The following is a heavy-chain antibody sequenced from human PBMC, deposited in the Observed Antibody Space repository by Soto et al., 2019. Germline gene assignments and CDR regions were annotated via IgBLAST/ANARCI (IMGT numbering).Heavy chain of an antibody. J-gene: IGHJ4*02. CDR3: ASSLSGYNGFDY. CDR2: IYYSGST. D-gene: IGHD3-22*01. CDR1: GGSISSGDYY. V-gene: IGHV4-30-4*01. Sequence: SETLSLTCTVSGGSISSGDYYWSWIRQPPGKGLAWIGYIYYSGSTYYNPSLESRVTISVDTSKNQFSLKLSSVTAADTAVYYCASSLSGYNGFDYWGQGTLVTVSS.